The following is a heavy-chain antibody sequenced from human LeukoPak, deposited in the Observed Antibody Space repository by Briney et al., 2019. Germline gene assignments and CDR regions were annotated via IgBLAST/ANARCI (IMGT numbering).Heavy chain of an antibody. V-gene: IGHV3-7*03. Sequence: GGSLRLSCAASGFIFSNYWMSWVRQAPGKGLEWVANIKQDGSEKFYVDSVKGRFTISRDNAKNSLYLQMNSLRAEDTALYYCARGYSYGRNWYFDLWGRGTLVTVSS. J-gene: IGHJ2*01. D-gene: IGHD5-18*01. CDR2: IKQDGSEK. CDR3: ARGYSYGRNWYFDL. CDR1: GFIFSNYW.